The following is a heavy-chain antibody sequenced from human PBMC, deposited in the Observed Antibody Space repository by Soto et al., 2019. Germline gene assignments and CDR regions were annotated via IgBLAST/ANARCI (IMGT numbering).Heavy chain of an antibody. J-gene: IGHJ4*02. V-gene: IGHV4-28*01. D-gene: IGHD2-15*01. CDR1: GYSISSNNW. CDR3: ARIPYGGNAYFDY. Sequence: SETLSLTCAVSGYSISSNNWWGWIRQPPEKGLEWIGYIYYSGNTYYNPSLKSRVAMSVDTSKNQFSLKLSSVTAVDTAVYYCARIPYGGNAYFDYWGPGALVTVSS. CDR2: IYYSGNT.